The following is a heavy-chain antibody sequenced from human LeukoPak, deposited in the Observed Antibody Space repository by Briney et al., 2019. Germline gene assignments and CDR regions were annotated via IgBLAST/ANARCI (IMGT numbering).Heavy chain of an antibody. J-gene: IGHJ3*02. V-gene: IGHV4-59*01. CDR2: IYYSGST. Sequence: SETLSLTCTLAGGSISSYYWSWIRQPPGKGLEWIGYIYYSGSTNYNPSLKSRVTISVDTSKNQFSLKLSSVTAADTAVYYCARGQLRYFDWSSYDAFDIWGQGTMVTVSS. CDR1: GGSISSYY. D-gene: IGHD3-9*01. CDR3: ARGQLRYFDWSSYDAFDI.